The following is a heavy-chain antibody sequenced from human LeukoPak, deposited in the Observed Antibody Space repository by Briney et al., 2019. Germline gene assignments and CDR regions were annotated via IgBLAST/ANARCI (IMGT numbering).Heavy chain of an antibody. V-gene: IGHV5-51*07. CDR3: ARHAFHNDNSDYYFAH. Sequence: GESLKISCKGSGYSFTNYWIGWVHQVPGKGLEWVGLIYPGESDIRYSPSFQGQVTISADKSISTAYLQWSSLKASDTAMYYCARHAFHNDNSDYYFAHWGQGTLVTVSS. CDR2: IYPGESDI. CDR1: GYSFTNYW. D-gene: IGHD3-22*01. J-gene: IGHJ4*02.